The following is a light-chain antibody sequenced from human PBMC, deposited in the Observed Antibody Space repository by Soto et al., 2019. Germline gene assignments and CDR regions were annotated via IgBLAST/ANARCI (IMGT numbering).Light chain of an antibody. CDR3: QQTDSTPIT. CDR1: QPISNN. Sequence: DIQMTQSPSSLSASVGDRVTITCRASQPISNNLNWYQQRPGKPPNLLIYASSSVQRGVPPRFSGDGSGTEFTLTISSLQPEDFAIYYCQQTDSTPITFGQGTRLEIK. J-gene: IGKJ5*01. CDR2: ASS. V-gene: IGKV1-39*01.